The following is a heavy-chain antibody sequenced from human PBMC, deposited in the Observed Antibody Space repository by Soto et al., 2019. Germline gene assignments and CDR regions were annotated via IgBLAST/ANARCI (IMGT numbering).Heavy chain of an antibody. V-gene: IGHV3-30*03. Sequence: PGGSLRLSCVASGFTLRTSGMHWVRQAPSKGLEWVAVISHDGSNQFYAESVKGRFTISRDNSKNMLYLQMNSLRADDSAVYFCARQNYYSGMDVWGQGTTVTVSS. CDR3: ARQNYYSGMDV. CDR2: ISHDGSNQ. J-gene: IGHJ6*02. CDR1: GFTLRTSG.